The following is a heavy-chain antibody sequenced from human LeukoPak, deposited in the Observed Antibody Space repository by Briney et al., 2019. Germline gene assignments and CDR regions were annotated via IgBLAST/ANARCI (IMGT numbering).Heavy chain of an antibody. J-gene: IGHJ4*02. D-gene: IGHD6-13*01. CDR2: IYYSGST. CDR3: ARASSTSSWYGGYFDY. V-gene: IGHV4-59*01. CDR1: GGSFSSYY. Sequence: TSETLSLTCAVSGGSFSSYYWSWIGQPPGKGLEWIGYIYYSGSTNYNPSLKSRVTISVDTSKNQFSLKLSSVTAADTAVYYCARASSTSSWYGGYFDYWGQGTLVTVSS.